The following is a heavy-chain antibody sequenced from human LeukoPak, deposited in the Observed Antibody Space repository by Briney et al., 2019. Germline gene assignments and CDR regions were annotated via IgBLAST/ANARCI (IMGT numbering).Heavy chain of an antibody. Sequence: GESLKISCKGSGYSLITYWIGWVRQMPGKGLEWMGLIYPGDSDTRYSPSFQGQVTISADKSISTAYLQWSSLKASDTAMYYCAKLSGSWLTPIDYWGQGTLVTVSS. D-gene: IGHD6-13*01. V-gene: IGHV5-51*01. CDR1: GYSLITYW. CDR2: IYPGDSDT. CDR3: AKLSGSWLTPIDY. J-gene: IGHJ4*02.